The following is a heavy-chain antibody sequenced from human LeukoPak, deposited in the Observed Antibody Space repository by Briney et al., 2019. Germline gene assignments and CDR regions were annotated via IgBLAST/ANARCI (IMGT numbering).Heavy chain of an antibody. CDR2: ISGSAGST. CDR3: AELGITMIGGV. D-gene: IGHD3-10*02. Sequence: PGGSLRLSCAASGFTFSSYAMSWVRQAPGKGLEWISAISGSAGSTYYADSVKGRFTTSRDNSKNTLYLQMNSLRAEDTAVYYCAELGITMIGGVWGKGTTVTISS. V-gene: IGHV3-23*01. J-gene: IGHJ6*04. CDR1: GFTFSSYA.